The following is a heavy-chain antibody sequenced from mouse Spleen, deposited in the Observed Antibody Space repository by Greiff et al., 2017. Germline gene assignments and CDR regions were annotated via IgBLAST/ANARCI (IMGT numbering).Heavy chain of an antibody. D-gene: IGHD3-2*01. CDR2: INPSTGGT. V-gene: IGHV1-42*01. Sequence: EVKVVESGPELVKPGASVKISCKASGYSFTGYYMNWVKQSPEKSLEWIGEINPSTGGTTYNQKFKAKATLTVDKSSSTAYMQLKSLTSEDSAVYYCARKTARATAWFAYWGQGTLVTVSA. J-gene: IGHJ3*01. CDR3: ARKTARATAWFAY. CDR1: GYSFTGYY.